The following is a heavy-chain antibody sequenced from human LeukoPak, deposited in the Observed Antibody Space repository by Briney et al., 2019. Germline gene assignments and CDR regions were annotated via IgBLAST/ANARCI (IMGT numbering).Heavy chain of an antibody. V-gene: IGHV3-48*04. CDR1: GFTFSSYS. D-gene: IGHD2-2*01. CDR3: ARPGYDDAFDI. J-gene: IGHJ3*02. CDR2: ISSSGSTI. Sequence: SGGSLRLSCAASGFTFSSYSMNWVRQAPGKGLEWVSYISSSGSTIYYADSVKGRFTISRDNAKNSLYLQMNSLRAEDTAVYYCARPGYDDAFDIWGQGTMVTVSS.